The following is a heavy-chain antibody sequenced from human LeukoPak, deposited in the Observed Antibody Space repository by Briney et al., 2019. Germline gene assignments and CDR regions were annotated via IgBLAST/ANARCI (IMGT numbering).Heavy chain of an antibody. J-gene: IGHJ4*02. V-gene: IGHV3-48*01. CDR1: GFTFSSYS. CDR2: ISSSSSTI. D-gene: IGHD1-7*01. CDR3: AGDGVNWNYLTHYYFDY. Sequence: GGSLRLSCAASGFTFSSYSMNWVRQAPGKGLEWVSYISSSSSTIYYADSVKGRFTISRDNAKNSLYLQMNSLRAEDTAVYYCAGDGVNWNYLTHYYFDYWGQGTLVTVSS.